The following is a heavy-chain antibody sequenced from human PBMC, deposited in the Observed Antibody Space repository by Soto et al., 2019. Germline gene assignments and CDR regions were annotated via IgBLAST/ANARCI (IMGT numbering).Heavy chain of an antibody. V-gene: IGHV1-18*01. CDR1: GYPFTSYG. CDR3: ARDAEVGLFDY. CDR2: ISAYNGNT. Sequence: QVQLVQAGAEVKKPGASGKVSCRASGYPFTSYGISWVRQAPGQGLEWMGWISAYNGNTNYAQKLQGRVTTTTDTTTSTAYMELRSLRSDDTAVYYCARDAEVGLFDYWGQGTLVTVSS. D-gene: IGHD1-26*01. J-gene: IGHJ4*02.